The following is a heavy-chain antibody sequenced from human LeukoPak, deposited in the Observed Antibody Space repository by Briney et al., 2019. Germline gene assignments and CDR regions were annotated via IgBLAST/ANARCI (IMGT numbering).Heavy chain of an antibody. CDR2: ISPSSGYI. V-gene: IGHV3-21*01. CDR1: GFTLSSFS. Sequence: GGSLRLSCAASGFTLSSFSMHWVRQAPGKGLEWVSSISPSSGYISYADSVKGRFTISRDIAKNSLYLQMNSLRAEDTAVYYCAKLYSGSFDYWGQGTLVTVSS. J-gene: IGHJ4*02. CDR3: AKLYSGSFDY. D-gene: IGHD1-26*01.